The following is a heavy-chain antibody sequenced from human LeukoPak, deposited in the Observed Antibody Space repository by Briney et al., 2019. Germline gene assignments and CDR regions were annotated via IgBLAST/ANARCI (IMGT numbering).Heavy chain of an antibody. Sequence: PSETLSLTCAAYGGSFSGYYWSWIRQPPGKGLEWIGEINHSGSTNYNPSLKSRVTISVDTSKNQFSLKLSSVTAADTAVYYCARGRFYYGSGSYYKFDWFDPWGQGTLVTVSS. J-gene: IGHJ5*02. CDR1: GGSFSGYY. CDR3: ARGRFYYGSGSYYKFDWFDP. D-gene: IGHD3-10*01. CDR2: INHSGST. V-gene: IGHV4-34*01.